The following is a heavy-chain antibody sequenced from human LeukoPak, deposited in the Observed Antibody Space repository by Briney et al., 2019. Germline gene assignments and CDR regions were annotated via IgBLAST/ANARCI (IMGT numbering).Heavy chain of an antibody. D-gene: IGHD3-22*01. Sequence: ASVKVSCKASGYTFTSYGISWVRQAPGQGLEWMGWISAYNGNTNYAQKLQGRVTMTTDTSTSTAYMELRSLRSDDTAVYYCARARVPNYYDSSGETLDYWGQGTLVTVSS. CDR3: ARARVPNYYDSSGETLDY. CDR1: GYTFTSYG. CDR2: ISAYNGNT. V-gene: IGHV1-18*01. J-gene: IGHJ4*02.